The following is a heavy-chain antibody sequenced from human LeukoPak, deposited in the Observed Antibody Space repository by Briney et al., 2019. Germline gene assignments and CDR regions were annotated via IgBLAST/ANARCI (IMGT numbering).Heavy chain of an antibody. Sequence: ASVKVSCKVSGYTLTELSMHWVRQAPGKGLEWMGGFDPEDGETIYAQKFQGRVTTTEDTSTDTAYMELSSLRSEDTAVYYCATSHGSGSLYGMDVWGQGTTVTVSS. CDR1: GYTLTELS. J-gene: IGHJ6*02. D-gene: IGHD3-10*01. V-gene: IGHV1-24*01. CDR2: FDPEDGET. CDR3: ATSHGSGSLYGMDV.